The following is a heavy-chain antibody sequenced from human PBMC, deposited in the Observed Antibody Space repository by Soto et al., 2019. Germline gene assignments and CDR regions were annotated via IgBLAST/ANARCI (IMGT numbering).Heavy chain of an antibody. CDR3: ARSRDGYNHGLGF. J-gene: IGHJ4*02. Sequence: PGGSLRLSCAASGFTVSSNYMSWVRQAPGKGLEWVSVIYSGGSTYYADSVKGGFTISRDNSKNTLYLQMNSLRAEDTAVYYCARSRDGYNHGLGFWGQGTPVTVSS. V-gene: IGHV3-66*01. D-gene: IGHD3-22*01. CDR2: IYSGGST. CDR1: GFTVSSNY.